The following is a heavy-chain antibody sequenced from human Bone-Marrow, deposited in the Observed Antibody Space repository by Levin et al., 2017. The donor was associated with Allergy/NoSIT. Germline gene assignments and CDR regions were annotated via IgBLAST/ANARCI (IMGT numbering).Heavy chain of an antibody. CDR2: IYSGGDT. Sequence: GGSLRLSCAASGISVSNNHMSWVRQAPGKGLECVAGIYSGGDTYQSDSVKSRFTVSRDNSKNTVYIHMSHLRGDDTAVYYCARGYKSGLSFGWGQGTLVTVSS. D-gene: IGHD5-12*01. J-gene: IGHJ4*02. V-gene: IGHV3-66*01. CDR1: GISVSNNH. CDR3: ARGYKSGLSFG.